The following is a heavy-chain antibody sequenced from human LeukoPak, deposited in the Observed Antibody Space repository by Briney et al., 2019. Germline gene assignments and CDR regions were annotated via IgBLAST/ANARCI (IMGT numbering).Heavy chain of an antibody. Sequence: SVKVSCKASGGTFSSYAISWVRQAPGQGLEWMGGIIPIFGTANYTQKFQGRVTITADESTSTAYMELSSLRSEDTAVYYCARDRVVAAAGGDYYYYGMDVWGQGTTVTVSS. CDR1: GGTFSSYA. J-gene: IGHJ6*02. CDR3: ARDRVVAAAGGDYYYYGMDV. D-gene: IGHD6-13*01. V-gene: IGHV1-69*01. CDR2: IIPIFGTA.